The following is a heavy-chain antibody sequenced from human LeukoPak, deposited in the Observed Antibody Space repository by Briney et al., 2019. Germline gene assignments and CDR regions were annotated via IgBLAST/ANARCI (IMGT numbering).Heavy chain of an antibody. J-gene: IGHJ4*02. V-gene: IGHV3-23*01. CDR1: GFTVSSYA. Sequence: PGGSLRLSCAASGFTVSSYAMSWVRQAPGKGLEWVSSISGSGGSTYYADSVKGRFTISRDNSKNTLYLQMNSLRAEGTAVYYCAGGEILTGHYTFDYWGQGTLVTVSS. D-gene: IGHD3-9*01. CDR3: AGGEILTGHYTFDY. CDR2: ISGSGGST.